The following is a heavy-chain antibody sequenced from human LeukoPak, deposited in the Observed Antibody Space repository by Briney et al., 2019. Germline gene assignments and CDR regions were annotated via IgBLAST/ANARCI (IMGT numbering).Heavy chain of an antibody. CDR1: GYTFTVFY. Sequence: ASVKVSCKASGYTFTVFYMHWVRQAPAQGLEWMGWINPNSGGTDYAQKFQGRVSMTRDTSTSTAYMELISLRSDDTAVYYCARSSGTTFGLSDYWGQGTLVTVSS. CDR2: INPNSGGT. D-gene: IGHD3-16*01. CDR3: ARSSGTTFGLSDY. J-gene: IGHJ4*02. V-gene: IGHV1-2*02.